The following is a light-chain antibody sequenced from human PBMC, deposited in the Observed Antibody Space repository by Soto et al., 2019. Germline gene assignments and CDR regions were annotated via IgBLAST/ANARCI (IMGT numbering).Light chain of an antibody. J-gene: IGKJ2*01. CDR3: LQYNSYSPYT. V-gene: IGKV1-5*03. CDR1: QSISSW. CDR2: KAS. Sequence: DIQMTQSPSTLSASVGDRVTITCRASQSISSWLAWYQQKPGKAPKLLIYKASSLESGVPSRFSGSESGTEFTLTISSLQPDDFATYYCLQYNSYSPYTFGQGTKLEIK.